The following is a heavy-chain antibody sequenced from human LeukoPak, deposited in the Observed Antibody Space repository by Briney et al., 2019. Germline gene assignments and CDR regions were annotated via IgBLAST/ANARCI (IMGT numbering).Heavy chain of an antibody. Sequence: SETLSLTCTVSGGSLSSYYWSWIRQPPGKGLEWIGYIYHSGSTYYNPSLKSRVTISVDRSKNQFSLKLSSVTAADTAVYYCARGYCSGGSCYPFDYWGQGTLVTVSS. CDR1: GGSLSSYY. D-gene: IGHD2-15*01. V-gene: IGHV4-59*12. CDR3: ARGYCSGGSCYPFDY. J-gene: IGHJ4*02. CDR2: IYHSGST.